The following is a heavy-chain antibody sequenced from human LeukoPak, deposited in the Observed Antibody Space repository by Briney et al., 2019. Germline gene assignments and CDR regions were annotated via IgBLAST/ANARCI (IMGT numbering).Heavy chain of an antibody. CDR2: IYHSAST. CDR1: GGSISSAGYS. D-gene: IGHD2-21*02. J-gene: IGHJ5*02. Sequence: SQTLSLTCAVSGGSISSAGYSWSWIRQPPGKGLELVVHIYHSASTYYNPSLKSRVTISLDRSKNQFSLKLDSVTAADTAVYYYASVMVSSGGDSCSWFEPRGQGTLVTVSS. V-gene: IGHV4-30-2*01. CDR3: ASVMVSSGGDSCSWFEP.